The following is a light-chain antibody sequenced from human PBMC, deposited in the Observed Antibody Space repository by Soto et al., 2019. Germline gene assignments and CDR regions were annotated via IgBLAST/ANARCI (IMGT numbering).Light chain of an antibody. Sequence: EIVLTQSPATLSLSPGERATLSCRASQSVSSYLAWYQQKPGQAPRLLIYDAASRAIVIPARFSGSGSGTDFTLTISSLEPEDFAVYHCQQRSNWPSITFGQGTRLEIK. CDR2: DAA. J-gene: IGKJ5*01. V-gene: IGKV3-11*01. CDR1: QSVSSY. CDR3: QQRSNWPSIT.